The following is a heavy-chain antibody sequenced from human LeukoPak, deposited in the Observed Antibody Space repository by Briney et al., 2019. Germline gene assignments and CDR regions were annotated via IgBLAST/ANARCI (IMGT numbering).Heavy chain of an antibody. V-gene: IGHV3-30*19. CDR3: ARDRVGFDP. CDR2: ISYDGSKK. CDR1: GFTFSSYG. Sequence: GGSLRLSCAASGFTFSSYGMHWVRQAPGKGLEWVAVISYDGSKKYYADAVKGRFTISRDNSKNTLYLQMNSLRAEDTAVYYCARDRVGFDPWGQGTLVTVSS. J-gene: IGHJ5*02.